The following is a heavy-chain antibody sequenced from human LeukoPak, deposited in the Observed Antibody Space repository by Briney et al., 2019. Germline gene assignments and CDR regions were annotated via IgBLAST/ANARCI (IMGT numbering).Heavy chain of an antibody. CDR3: ARIAAAAFDY. J-gene: IGHJ4*02. CDR2: IYSDGST. D-gene: IGHD6-13*01. CDR1: EFTASGTN. Sequence: GGSLRLSCAASEFTASGTNLSGVAKAPGRGLEWVSVIYSDGSTYYADSVKGRFTISRDNAKNSLYLQMNSLRAEDTAVYYCARIAAAAFDYWGQGTLVTVSS. V-gene: IGHV3-66*01.